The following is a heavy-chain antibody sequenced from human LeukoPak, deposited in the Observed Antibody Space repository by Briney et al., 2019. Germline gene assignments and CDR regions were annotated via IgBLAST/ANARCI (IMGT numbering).Heavy chain of an antibody. D-gene: IGHD6-13*01. J-gene: IGHJ6*03. CDR1: GGSISDYY. V-gene: IGHV4-59*01. CDR2: IYYSGGT. Sequence: SEALSLTCTVSGGSISDYYWTWIRQPPGEGLEWSGYIYYSGGTNYNPSVKSRVTISVDTSKNQFPLKLSSVTAADTAVYYCSRRAAAVGTYYMDGWGKGTTVTVSS. CDR3: SRRAAAVGTYYMDG.